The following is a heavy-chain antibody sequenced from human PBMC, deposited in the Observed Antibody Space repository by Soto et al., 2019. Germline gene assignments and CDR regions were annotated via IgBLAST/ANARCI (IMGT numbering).Heavy chain of an antibody. V-gene: IGHV3-23*01. CDR3: ANKEEAGGGRVHY. J-gene: IGHJ4*02. CDR1: GFTFSSYA. Sequence: SLRLSCAASGFTFSSYAMSWVRQAPGNGLEWVSAISGSGGSTYYADSVKGRFTISRDNSKNTLYLQMNSLRAEDTAVYYCANKEEAGGGRVHYWVQGSLVTVSS. D-gene: IGHD2-8*02. CDR2: ISGSGGST.